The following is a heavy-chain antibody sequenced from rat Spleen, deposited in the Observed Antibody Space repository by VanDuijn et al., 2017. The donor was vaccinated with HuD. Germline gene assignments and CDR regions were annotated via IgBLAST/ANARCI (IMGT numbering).Heavy chain of an antibody. J-gene: IGHJ1*01. CDR1: GFNFSDYY. Sequence: EVQLVESGGDLVQPGRSLKFSCAASGFNFSDYYMAWVRQAPTKGLEWVATFSYDGYNTYYRDSVKGRFTISRDNAKSTLYLQMDSLRSEDTATYYCASLYPGITGWYFDFWGPGTMVTVSS. V-gene: IGHV5-7*01. CDR3: ASLYPGITGWYFDF. CDR2: FSYDGYNT. D-gene: IGHD1-4*01.